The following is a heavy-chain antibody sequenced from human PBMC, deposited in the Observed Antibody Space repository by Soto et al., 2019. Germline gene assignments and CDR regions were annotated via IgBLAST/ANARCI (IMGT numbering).Heavy chain of an antibody. V-gene: IGHV4-59*08. CDR1: GGSISSYY. CDR2: IYYSGST. Sequence: PSETLSLTCTVSGGSISSYYWSWIRQPPGKGLEWIGYIYYSGSTNYNPSLKSRVTISVDTSKNQFSLKLSSVTAADTAVYYCARHSIAHPNRWFDLWGQGTLVTVSS. D-gene: IGHD6-6*01. J-gene: IGHJ5*02. CDR3: ARHSIAHPNRWFDL.